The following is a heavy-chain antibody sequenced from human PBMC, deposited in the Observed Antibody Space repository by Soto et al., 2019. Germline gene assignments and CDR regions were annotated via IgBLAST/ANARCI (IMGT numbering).Heavy chain of an antibody. D-gene: IGHD3-22*01. CDR1: GFTFSSYA. Sequence: EVQLLESGGGLVQPGGSLRLSCAASGFTFSSYAMSWVRQAPGKGLEWVSAISGSGGSTYYADSVKGRFTISRGNSKNTLLSQMNSLRAEDTAVYYCAKSNYYDSPFDYWGQGTLVTVSS. CDR2: ISGSGGST. CDR3: AKSNYYDSPFDY. V-gene: IGHV3-23*01. J-gene: IGHJ4*02.